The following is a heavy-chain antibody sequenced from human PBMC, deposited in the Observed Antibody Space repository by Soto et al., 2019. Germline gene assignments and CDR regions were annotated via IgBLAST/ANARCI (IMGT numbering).Heavy chain of an antibody. Sequence: TGGSLRLSCLASGFGFSGYSMHWGRQAPGKGLDWVAVIQHDGSEIYYADSVKGRFTISKDDSKNTLHLQMNALRVDDTALYYCVRVGWGYSYGNGMDGWGQGTTVTVSS. J-gene: IGHJ6*02. D-gene: IGHD5-18*01. CDR3: VRVGWGYSYGNGMDG. V-gene: IGHV3-30-3*01. CDR1: GFGFSGYS. CDR2: IQHDGSEI.